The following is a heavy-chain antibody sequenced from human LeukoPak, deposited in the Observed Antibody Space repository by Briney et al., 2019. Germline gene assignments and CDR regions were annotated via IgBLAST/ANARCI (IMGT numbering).Heavy chain of an antibody. CDR2: IKQDGSEK. D-gene: IGHD1-26*01. V-gene: IGHV3-7*04. Sequence: GGSLRLSCAASGFTFSSYWMSWVRQAPGKGLEWVANIKQDGSEKYYVDSVKVRFAISRDNAKNSLYLQMNSLRAEDTAVYYCARGSGGSEYYFDYWGQGTLVTVSS. CDR1: GFTFSSYW. J-gene: IGHJ4*02. CDR3: ARGSGGSEYYFDY.